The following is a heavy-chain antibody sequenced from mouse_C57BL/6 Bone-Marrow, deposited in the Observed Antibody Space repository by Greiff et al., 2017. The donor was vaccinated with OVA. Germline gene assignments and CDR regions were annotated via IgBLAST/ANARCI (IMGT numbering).Heavy chain of an antibody. V-gene: IGHV1-47*01. CDR2: FHPYNDDT. D-gene: IGHD2-4*01. Sequence: VKLVESGAELVKPGASVKLSCKASGYTFTTYPMAWMKQNHGKSLEWIGNFHPYNDDTKYNEKFKGKATLTVEKSCSTVYLELSRLTSDDSAVYYCARPCDYDGDWFAYWGQGTLVTVSA. CDR3: ARPCDYDGDWFAY. CDR1: GYTFTTYP. J-gene: IGHJ3*01.